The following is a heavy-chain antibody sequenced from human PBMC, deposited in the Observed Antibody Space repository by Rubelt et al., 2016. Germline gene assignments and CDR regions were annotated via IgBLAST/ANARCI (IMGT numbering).Heavy chain of an antibody. J-gene: IGHJ4*02. D-gene: IGHD1-1*01. Sequence: QVQLVQSGAEVKKPGASVKVSCKASGYTFTGYYMHWVRQAPGQGLEWMGRINPNSGGTNYAQKFQGRVTMTRDTSISTAYMEVGMLRSDDTAVYYCARGRWSTTTAAYYLDYWGQGTLITVSS. CDR2: INPNSGGT. CDR1: GYTFTGYY. V-gene: IGHV1-2*06. CDR3: ARGRWSTTTAAYYLDY.